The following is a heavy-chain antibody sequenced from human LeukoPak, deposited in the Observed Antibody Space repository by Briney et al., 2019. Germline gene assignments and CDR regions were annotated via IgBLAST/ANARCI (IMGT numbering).Heavy chain of an antibody. CDR3: ARAYDVWSGNHFDY. V-gene: IGHV4-59*01. J-gene: IGHJ4*02. D-gene: IGHD3-3*01. CDR1: GGSISSYY. CDR2: IYYSGST. Sequence: SETLSLTCTVSGGSISSYYWSWIRQPPGKGLEWIGNIYYSGSTNYNPSLKSRVTISVDTSKNQFSLKLSSVTAADTAVYYCARAYDVWSGNHFDYWGQGTLVTVSS.